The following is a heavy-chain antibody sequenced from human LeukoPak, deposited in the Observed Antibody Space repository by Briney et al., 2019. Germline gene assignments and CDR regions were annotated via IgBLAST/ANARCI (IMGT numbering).Heavy chain of an antibody. CDR3: AKDRAMIVVVDAFDI. CDR2: LSGSGGST. D-gene: IGHD3-22*01. V-gene: IGHV3-23*01. Sequence: PGGSLRLSCAASGFTFSSYAMSWVRQAPGKGLEWVSALSGSGGSTYYADSVKGRFTISRDNSKNTLYLQMNSLRAEDTAVYYCAKDRAMIVVVDAFDIRGQGTMVTVSS. J-gene: IGHJ3*02. CDR1: GFTFSSYA.